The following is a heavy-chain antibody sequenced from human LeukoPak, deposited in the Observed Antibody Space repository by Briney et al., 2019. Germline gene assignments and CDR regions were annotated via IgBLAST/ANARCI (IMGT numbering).Heavy chain of an antibody. CDR3: ARLGMGTTHAFDI. D-gene: IGHD5-18*01. Sequence: ASVKVSCKASGYTFTGYYMHWVRQAPGQGLEGMGWINPNSGGTNYAQKFQGRVTMTRDTSISTAYMELSRLRSDDTAVYYCARLGMGTTHAFDIWGQGTMVTVSS. J-gene: IGHJ3*02. CDR1: GYTFTGYY. V-gene: IGHV1-2*02. CDR2: INPNSGGT.